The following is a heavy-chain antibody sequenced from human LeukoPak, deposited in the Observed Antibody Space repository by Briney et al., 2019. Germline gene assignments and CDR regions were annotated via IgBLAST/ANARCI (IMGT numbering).Heavy chain of an antibody. Sequence: SETLSLTCAVYGGSFSGYYWSWIRQPPGKGLEWIGEINHSGSTNYNPSLKSRVTISVDTSKNQFSLKLSSVTAADTAVYYCAESMATSDYWGQGTLIIVS. D-gene: IGHD5-24*01. CDR1: GGSFSGYY. CDR2: INHSGST. J-gene: IGHJ4*02. CDR3: AESMATSDY. V-gene: IGHV4-34*01.